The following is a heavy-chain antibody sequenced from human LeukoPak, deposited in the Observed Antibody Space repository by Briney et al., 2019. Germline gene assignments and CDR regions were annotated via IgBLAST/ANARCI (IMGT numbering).Heavy chain of an antibody. V-gene: IGHV3-30*04. D-gene: IGHD2-15*01. CDR1: GFTFRSYA. CDR2: ISYDGSNK. J-gene: IGHJ4*02. CDR3: ARGPREIGYCSGGSCDVDGFY. Sequence: GGSLRLSCAASGFTFRSYAMHWVPQAPDKGLEWVAVISYDGSNKYYADSVKGRFTISRDNSKNTLYLQMNSLRAEDTAVYYCARGPREIGYCSGGSCDVDGFYWGQGTLVTVSS.